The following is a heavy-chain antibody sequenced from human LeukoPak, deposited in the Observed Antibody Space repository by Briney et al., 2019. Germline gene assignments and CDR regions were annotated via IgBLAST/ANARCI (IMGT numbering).Heavy chain of an antibody. CDR2: IYSGGTI. V-gene: IGHV3-66*01. J-gene: IGHJ4*02. CDR1: GFTFSPYA. D-gene: IGHD6-13*01. Sequence: GGSLRLSCVASGFTFSPYAMSWVRQAPGKGLEWVSVIYSGGTIYYADSVKGRFTISRDNSRNTLYLQVNSLRAEDTAVYYCARDRYSSMWSVFEYWGQGALVAVFS. CDR3: ARDRYSSMWSVFEY.